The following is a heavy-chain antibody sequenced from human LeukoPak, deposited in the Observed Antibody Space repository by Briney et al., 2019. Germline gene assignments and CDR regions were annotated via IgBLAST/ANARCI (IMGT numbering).Heavy chain of an antibody. CDR2: ISYDGSNK. CDR1: GFTFSSYG. D-gene: IGHD3-3*01. J-gene: IGHJ6*02. CDR3: AKDELRFLEWLLSRMDV. V-gene: IGHV3-30*18. Sequence: PGRSLRLSCAASGFTFSSYGMHWVRQAPGKGLEWEAVISYDGSNKYYADSVKGRFTISRDNSKNTLYLQMNSLRAEDTAVYYCAKDELRFLEWLLSRMDVWGQGTTVTVSS.